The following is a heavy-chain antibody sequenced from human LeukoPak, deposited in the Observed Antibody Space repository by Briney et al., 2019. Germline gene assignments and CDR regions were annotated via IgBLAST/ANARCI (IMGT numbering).Heavy chain of an antibody. D-gene: IGHD3-16*01. Sequence: GGSLRLSCAASGFTFSSYAMSWVRQAPGKGLEWVAAISGSGGSTYYADSVQGRFTISRDNSRDTLYLQMNSLRAEDTAVYYCAKGYYDYVWGSYYFDYWGQGTLVTVSS. J-gene: IGHJ4*02. V-gene: IGHV3-23*01. CDR1: GFTFSSYA. CDR3: AKGYYDYVWGSYYFDY. CDR2: ISGSGGST.